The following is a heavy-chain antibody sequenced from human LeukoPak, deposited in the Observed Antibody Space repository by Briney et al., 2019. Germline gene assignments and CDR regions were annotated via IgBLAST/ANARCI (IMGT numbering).Heavy chain of an antibody. J-gene: IGHJ6*02. CDR2: INDDGSST. Sequence: GGSLKLSCAASGFTFSSYWMHWVRQAPGKGLVWVSRINDDGSSTSYADSVKGRFTISRDNAKNTLYLQMNSLRAEDTAVYYCASGRARGYYYYGMDVWGQGTTVTVSS. D-gene: IGHD3-10*01. CDR1: GFTFSSYW. V-gene: IGHV3-74*01. CDR3: ASGRARGYYYYGMDV.